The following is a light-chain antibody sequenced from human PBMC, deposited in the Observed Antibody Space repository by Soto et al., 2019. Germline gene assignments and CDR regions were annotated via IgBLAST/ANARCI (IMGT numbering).Light chain of an antibody. CDR2: DAS. Sequence: EFVLTQSPGTLSLSPGERATLSRRASQTVRNNYLAWYQQKPGQAPRLLIYDASNRATGIPARFSGSGSGTDFTLTISSLQPEDFATYYCQQRYSSPPTFGQGTKVDIK. V-gene: IGKV3-20*01. CDR1: QTVRNNY. J-gene: IGKJ1*01. CDR3: QQRYSSPPT.